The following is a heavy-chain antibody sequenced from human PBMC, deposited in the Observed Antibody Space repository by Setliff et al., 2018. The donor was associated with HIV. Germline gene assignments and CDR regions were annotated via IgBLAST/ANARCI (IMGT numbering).Heavy chain of an antibody. CDR2: IYPNSGDT. V-gene: IGHV1-2*02. D-gene: IGHD4-4*01. Sequence: ASVKVSCKASGYTFTGYYTHWVRQAPGQGLEWMGWIYPNSGDTKYAQKFQGRVTMTRDTSISTAYMELSWLSSDDTAVYYCARDRPGDGGNYQIDYWGQGTLVTVS. CDR1: GYTFTGYY. CDR3: ARDRPGDGGNYQIDY. J-gene: IGHJ4*02.